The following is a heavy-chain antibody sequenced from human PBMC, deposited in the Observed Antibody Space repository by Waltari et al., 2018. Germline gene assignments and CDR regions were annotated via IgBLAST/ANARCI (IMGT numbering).Heavy chain of an antibody. CDR1: GFTFSSYS. Sequence: EVQLVESGGGLVKPGGSLRLSCAASGFTFSSYSMNWVRQAPGKGLEWVSSISSSSSYIYYADSVKGRFTISRDNAKNSLYLQMNSLRSEDTAVYYCARRLLWFGVIDYWGQGTLVIVSS. CDR3: ARRLLWFGVIDY. D-gene: IGHD3-10*01. V-gene: IGHV3-21*01. CDR2: ISSSSSYI. J-gene: IGHJ4*02.